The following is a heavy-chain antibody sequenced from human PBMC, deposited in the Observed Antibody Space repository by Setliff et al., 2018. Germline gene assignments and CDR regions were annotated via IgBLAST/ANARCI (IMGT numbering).Heavy chain of an antibody. Sequence: SSETLSLTCTVSGDSISSGSYYWNWIRQHPEKGLEWLGYIFHSGSTHYNSSRKSRITISIDPSKNHYPLGLNYVTAADSAVYYCARVADGSGSFYLGFDYWGQGILVTVSS. CDR1: GDSISSGSYY. J-gene: IGHJ4*02. CDR3: ARVADGSGSFYLGFDY. CDR2: IFHSGST. D-gene: IGHD3-10*01. V-gene: IGHV4-31*03.